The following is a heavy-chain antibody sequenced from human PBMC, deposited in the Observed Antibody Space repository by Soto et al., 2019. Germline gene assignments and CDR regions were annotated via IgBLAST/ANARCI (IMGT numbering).Heavy chain of an antibody. CDR1: GYTFTSYG. V-gene: IGHV1-18*01. D-gene: IGHD3-22*01. Sequence: ASVKVSCKASGYTFTSYGISWVRQAPGQGLEWMGWISAYNGNTNYAQKLQGRVTMTTDTSTSTAYMELRSLRSDDTAVYYCASPSYYYDSSGYYYPDYYYGMDVWGQGTTVTVSS. CDR3: ASPSYYYDSSGYYYPDYYYGMDV. J-gene: IGHJ6*02. CDR2: ISAYNGNT.